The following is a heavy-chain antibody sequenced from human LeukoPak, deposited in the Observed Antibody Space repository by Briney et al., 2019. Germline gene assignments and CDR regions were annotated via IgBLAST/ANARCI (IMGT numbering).Heavy chain of an antibody. CDR1: GFTVSDYH. Sequence: GGSLRLSCAASGFTVSDYHMSWVRQAPGKGLEWVSAIVGGSTYYTESVRGRFTISRDNSKNTLYLQMNSLRAEDTSVYYCVRDVPNRGWYDWGEGTLVTVSS. V-gene: IGHV3-53*01. J-gene: IGHJ4*02. D-gene: IGHD6-19*01. CDR3: VRDVPNRGWYD. CDR2: IVGGST.